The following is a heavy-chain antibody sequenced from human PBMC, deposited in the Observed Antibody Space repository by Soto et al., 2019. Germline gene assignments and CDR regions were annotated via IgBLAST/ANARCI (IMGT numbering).Heavy chain of an antibody. V-gene: IGHV3-30-3*02. CDR3: AKRHTTVATPANYFDY. J-gene: IGHJ4*02. CDR2: ISYDGSNK. CDR1: GFTFSSYA. D-gene: IGHD1-1*01. Sequence: GGSLRLSCAASGFTFSSYAMHWVRQAPGKGLEWVAVISYDGSNKYYADSVKGRFTISRDNSKNTLYLQMNSLRAEDTAVYYCAKRHTTVATPANYFDYWGQGTLVTVSS.